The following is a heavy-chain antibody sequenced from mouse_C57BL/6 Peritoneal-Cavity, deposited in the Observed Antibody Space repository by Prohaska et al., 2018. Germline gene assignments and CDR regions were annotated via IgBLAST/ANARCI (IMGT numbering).Heavy chain of an antibody. Sequence: QVQLQQPGTELVKPGASVKLSNKASGYTFTSYWMHWVKQRPGQGLEWIGEIDPSDSYTNYNQKFKGKATVTVDKSSSTAYMQLSSLTSEDSAVYYCARGLPLYAMDYWGQGTSVTVSS. CDR1: GYTFTSYW. J-gene: IGHJ4*01. V-gene: IGHV1-69*02. D-gene: IGHD6-1*01. CDR2: IDPSDSYT. CDR3: ARGLPLYAMDY.